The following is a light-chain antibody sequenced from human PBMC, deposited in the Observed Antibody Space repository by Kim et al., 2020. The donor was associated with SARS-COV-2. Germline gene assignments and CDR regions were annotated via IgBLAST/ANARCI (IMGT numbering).Light chain of an antibody. CDR1: RGVSSR. V-gene: IGKV1-12*01. Sequence: SAYVGDRVTLSCPARRGVSSRVDCSHQLPVNAKKLLFYAANYMQSLVPSRFSGSGCGTDFTLTISSVQPEDFGTYYCKQANNFPYTFGQGTKLEI. CDR2: AAN. CDR3: KQANNFPYT. J-gene: IGKJ2*01.